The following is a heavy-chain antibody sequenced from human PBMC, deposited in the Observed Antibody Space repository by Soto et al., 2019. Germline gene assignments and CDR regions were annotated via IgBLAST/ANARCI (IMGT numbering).Heavy chain of an antibody. D-gene: IGHD4-17*01. CDR2: ISYDGSNK. V-gene: IGHV3-30*18. Sequence: QVQLVESGGGVVQPGRSLRLSCAASGFTFSSYGMHWVRQAPGKGLEWVAVISYDGSNKYYADSVKGRFTISRDNSKNTLYLQMNSLRAEDTAVYYCAKGTTCGYWGQGTLVTVSS. CDR3: AKGTTCGY. J-gene: IGHJ4*02. CDR1: GFTFSSYG.